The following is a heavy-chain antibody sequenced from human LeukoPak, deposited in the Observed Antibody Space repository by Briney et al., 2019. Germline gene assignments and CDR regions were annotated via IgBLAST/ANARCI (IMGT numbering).Heavy chain of an antibody. Sequence: ASETLSLTCAVYGGSFSGYYWSWIRQPPGKGLEWIGEINHSGSTNYNPSLKCRVTISVDTSKNQFSLKLSSVTAADTAVYYCARGGLAARRRGYFDYWGQGTLVTVSS. CDR3: ARGGLAARRRGYFDY. D-gene: IGHD6-6*01. V-gene: IGHV4-34*01. CDR1: GGSFSGYY. J-gene: IGHJ4*02. CDR2: INHSGST.